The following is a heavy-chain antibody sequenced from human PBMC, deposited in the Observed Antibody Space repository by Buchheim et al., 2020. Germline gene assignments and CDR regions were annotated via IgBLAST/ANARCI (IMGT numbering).Heavy chain of an antibody. V-gene: IGHV3-21*01. CDR3: ASPHLLELGQNYYYYGMDV. Sequence: EVQLMESGGGLVKPGGSLRLSCAASGFTFSSYSMNWVRQAPGKGLEWVSSISSSSSYIYYADSVKGRFTISRDNAKNSLYLLMNSLRAEDTAVYYCASPHLLELGQNYYYYGMDVWGQGTT. CDR1: GFTFSSYS. J-gene: IGHJ6*02. D-gene: IGHD3-3*01. CDR2: ISSSSSYI.